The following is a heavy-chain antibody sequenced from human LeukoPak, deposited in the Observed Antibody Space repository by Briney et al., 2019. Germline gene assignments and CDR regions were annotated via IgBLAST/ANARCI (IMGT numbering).Heavy chain of an antibody. CDR1: GSTFTGYY. CDR2: INPNSGGT. Sequence: ASVKVSCKASGSTFTGYYMHWVRQAPGQGLEWMGWINPNSGGTNYAQKFQGRVTMTRDTSISTAYMELSRLRSDDTAVYYCARDARFLEWATNNFDYWGQGTLVTVSS. V-gene: IGHV1-2*02. CDR3: ARDARFLEWATNNFDY. D-gene: IGHD3-3*01. J-gene: IGHJ4*02.